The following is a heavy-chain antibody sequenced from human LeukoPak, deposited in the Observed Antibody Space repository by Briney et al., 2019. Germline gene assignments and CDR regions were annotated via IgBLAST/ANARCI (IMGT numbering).Heavy chain of an antibody. J-gene: IGHJ4*02. D-gene: IGHD6-19*01. V-gene: IGHV3-30*18. CDR2: ISTDGNNE. Sequence: GGSLRLSCAASGFTFSSYNMKWVRQAPGKGLEWVAVISTDGNNEYYANSVKGRFTISRDNSKNTVYLQMTSLRTEDTAVYYCAKDQIGWAPGYVSGPLDQWGQGTLVTVSS. CDR1: GFTFSSYN. CDR3: AKDQIGWAPGYVSGPLDQ.